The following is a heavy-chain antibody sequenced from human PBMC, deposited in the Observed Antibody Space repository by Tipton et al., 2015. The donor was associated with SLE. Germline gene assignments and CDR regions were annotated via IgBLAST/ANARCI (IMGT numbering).Heavy chain of an antibody. J-gene: IGHJ3*02. Sequence: LRLSCTVSGGSISSSSYYWSWIRQPPGKGLEWIGYIYYSGSTNYNPSLKSRVTISVDTSKNQFSLKLSSVTAADTAVYYCARDPGYCSGGSCSDAFDIWGQGTMVTVSS. D-gene: IGHD2-15*01. V-gene: IGHV4-61*01. CDR2: IYYSGST. CDR1: GGSISSSSYY. CDR3: ARDPGYCSGGSCSDAFDI.